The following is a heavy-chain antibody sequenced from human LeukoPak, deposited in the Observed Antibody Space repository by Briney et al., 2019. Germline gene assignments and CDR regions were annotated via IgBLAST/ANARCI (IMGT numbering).Heavy chain of an antibody. CDR3: ARTLPHRRLMATTMEQHWFDP. V-gene: IGHV1-46*01. J-gene: IGHJ5*02. Sequence: ASVKVSCKASGYIFTSYFMHWVRQAPGQRREWMGLINPSGGSTRYAQKFQGRVTMTRDMSTSTVYMELSSLRSEDTAVYYCARTLPHRRLMATTMEQHWFDPWGQGTLVTVSS. CDR1: GYIFTSYF. CDR2: INPSGGST. D-gene: IGHD5-24*01.